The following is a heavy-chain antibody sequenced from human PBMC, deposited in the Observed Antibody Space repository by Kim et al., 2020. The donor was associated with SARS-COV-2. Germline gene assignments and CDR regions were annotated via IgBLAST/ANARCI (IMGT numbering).Heavy chain of an antibody. V-gene: IGHV3-30-3*01. Sequence: GVSLRLSCAASGFTFSSYAMHWVRQAPGKGLEWVAVISYDGSNKYYADSVKGRFTISRDNSKNTLYLQMNSLRAEDTAVYYCASGYGSGSFDYWGQGTLVTVSS. J-gene: IGHJ4*02. CDR3: ASGYGSGSFDY. CDR2: ISYDGSNK. CDR1: GFTFSSYA. D-gene: IGHD3-10*01.